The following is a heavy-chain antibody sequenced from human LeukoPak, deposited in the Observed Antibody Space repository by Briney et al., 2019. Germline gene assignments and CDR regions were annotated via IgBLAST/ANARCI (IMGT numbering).Heavy chain of an antibody. CDR2: INTKSGRT. J-gene: IGHJ5*02. CDR1: GYRFTDYY. V-gene: IGHV1-2*02. D-gene: IGHD3-3*01. Sequence: ASVNVSCKTSGYRFTDYYIQWVRQAPGQGLEWMGWINTKSGRTSSARKFQGRVTMTRDPSITTVYMDMAWLTSDDTAIYFCARADFIDAGPYLIGPWGQGTLVTVSS. CDR3: ARADFIDAGPYLIGP.